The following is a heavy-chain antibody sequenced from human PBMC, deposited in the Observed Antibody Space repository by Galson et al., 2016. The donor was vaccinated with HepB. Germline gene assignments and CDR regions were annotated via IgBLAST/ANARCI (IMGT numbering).Heavy chain of an antibody. J-gene: IGHJ6*02. CDR2: ITSGGTT. CDR1: GFSFSSYA. CDR3: AKRPYSYGWHYGMDV. Sequence: SLRLSCAASGFSFSSYAMSWVRQAPGKGLEWVSGITSGGTTYYADSVKGRFTISRENSKNILYLQMKSLRDEDTAVYYCAKRPYSYGWHYGMDVWGQGTTVTVSS. V-gene: IGHV3-23*01. D-gene: IGHD5-18*01.